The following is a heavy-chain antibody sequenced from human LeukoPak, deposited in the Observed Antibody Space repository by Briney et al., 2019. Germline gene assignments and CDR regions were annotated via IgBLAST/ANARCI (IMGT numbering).Heavy chain of an antibody. CDR1: GFTFSSYW. CDR3: ARDYAFWNPTAYNWFDP. CDR2: IKQDGSEK. D-gene: IGHD3-3*01. Sequence: GGSLRLSCAASGFTFSSYWMSWVRQAPGKGLEWVANIKQDGSEKYYVDSAKSRFTVSRDNAKNSLYLQMNSLRAEDTAVYYCARDYAFWNPTAYNWFDPWGQGTLVTVSS. V-gene: IGHV3-7*01. J-gene: IGHJ5*02.